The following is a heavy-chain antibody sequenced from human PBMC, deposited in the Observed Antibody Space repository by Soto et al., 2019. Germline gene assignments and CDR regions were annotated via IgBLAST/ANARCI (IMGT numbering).Heavy chain of an antibody. CDR1: GGTFSSYA. V-gene: IGHV1-69*01. CDR2: IIPIFGTA. Sequence: QVQLVQSGAEVKKPGSSVKVSCKASGGTFSSYAISWVRQAPGQGLEWMGGIIPIFGTANYAQKFQGRVTITADESTSTAYMELSSLRSEDTAVYYCARDLRPEVSRYSYGYPDAFDIWGQGTMVTVSS. J-gene: IGHJ3*02. CDR3: ARDLRPEVSRYSYGYPDAFDI. D-gene: IGHD5-18*01.